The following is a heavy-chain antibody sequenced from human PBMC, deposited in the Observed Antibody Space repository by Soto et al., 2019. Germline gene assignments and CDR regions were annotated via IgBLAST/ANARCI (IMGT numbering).Heavy chain of an antibody. J-gene: IGHJ6*02. V-gene: IGHV1-46*01. CDR1: GYTFSSYY. Sequence: QVQLVQSGAEVKKPGASVKVSCKASGYTFSSYYMHWVRQAPGQGLEWMGMINPSGVRTNYAQKFQGRVTMSRDTSTTTVYMEVRSLRSEATAVYYCAREGLAAAGPGGMDVWGQGTTVTVSS. CDR2: INPSGVRT. D-gene: IGHD6-13*01. CDR3: AREGLAAAGPGGMDV.